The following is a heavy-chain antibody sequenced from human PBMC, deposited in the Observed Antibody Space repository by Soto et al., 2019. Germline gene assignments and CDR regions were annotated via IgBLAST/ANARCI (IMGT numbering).Heavy chain of an antibody. V-gene: IGHV3-33*01. Sequence: QVQLVESGGGVVQPGRSLRLSCATSGFTFSNYGMHWVRQAPGKGLEWVALIWYVGDETYYADSVKGRFTISRDNSMKPXXLQMNSLRAGDTAVYYCAREVTDILTGSRRGYFDYWGQGTMVTVSS. D-gene: IGHD3-9*01. J-gene: IGHJ4*02. CDR2: IWYVGDET. CDR3: AREVTDILTGSRRGYFDY. CDR1: GFTFSNYG.